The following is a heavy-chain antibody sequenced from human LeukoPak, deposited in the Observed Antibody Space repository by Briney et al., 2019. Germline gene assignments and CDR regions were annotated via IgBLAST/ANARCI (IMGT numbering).Heavy chain of an antibody. Sequence: GGSLRLSCAASGFSFSSNSMNWVRQAPGKALEWVSSISSSSLYIYYADSVRGRFTISRDNAKSSLYLQMNSLRAEDTAVYYCASEQSGNYYRPFDSWGQGTLVTVSS. CDR1: GFSFSSNS. CDR2: ISSSSLYI. J-gene: IGHJ4*02. V-gene: IGHV3-21*01. D-gene: IGHD1-26*01. CDR3: ASEQSGNYYRPFDS.